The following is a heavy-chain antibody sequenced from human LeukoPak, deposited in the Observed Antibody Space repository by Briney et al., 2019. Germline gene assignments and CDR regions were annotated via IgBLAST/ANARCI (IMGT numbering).Heavy chain of an antibody. CDR2: INPNSGGT. CDR1: GYTFTGYY. Sequence: GASVKVSCKASGYTFTGYYMHWVRQAPGQGLEWMGWINPNSGGTNYAQKFQGRVTMTGDTSISTAYMELSRLRSDDTAVYYCARGRRITIFGVVTSYNWFDPWGQGTLVTVSS. V-gene: IGHV1-2*02. J-gene: IGHJ5*02. CDR3: ARGRRITIFGVVTSYNWFDP. D-gene: IGHD3-3*01.